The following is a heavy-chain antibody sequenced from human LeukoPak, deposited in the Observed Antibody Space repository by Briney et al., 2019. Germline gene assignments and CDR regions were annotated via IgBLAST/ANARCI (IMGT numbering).Heavy chain of an antibody. CDR1: GFTFSRNA. CDR3: AKDANYLRSSGYLIPIDF. Sequence: GGSLRLSCAASGFTFSRNAMNWVRQAPGKGLEWVASISGNGLGTYYADSVKGRFNISRDNSRNTLYLQMNSLKIEDAAFYYCAKDANYLRSSGYLIPIDFWGQGTLVTVSS. V-gene: IGHV3-23*01. D-gene: IGHD3-22*01. CDR2: ISGNGLGT. J-gene: IGHJ4*02.